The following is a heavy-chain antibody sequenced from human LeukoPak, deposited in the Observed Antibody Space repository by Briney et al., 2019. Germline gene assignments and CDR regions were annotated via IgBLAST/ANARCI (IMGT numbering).Heavy chain of an antibody. D-gene: IGHD3-10*01. CDR1: GIIFRDA. CDR2: ISGSGGST. J-gene: IGHJ4*02. CDR3: TKHEAHALSALDY. V-gene: IGHV3-23*01. Sequence: GGSLRLSCVVSGIIFRDAWMSWVRQAPGKGLEWVSAISGSGGSTYYADSVKGRFTISRDNSKNTLYLQMNSLRAEDTAVYYCTKHEAHALSALDYWGQGTLVTVSS.